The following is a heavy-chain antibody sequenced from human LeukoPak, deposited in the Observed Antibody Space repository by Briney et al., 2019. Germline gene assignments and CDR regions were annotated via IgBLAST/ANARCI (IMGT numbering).Heavy chain of an antibody. CDR2: IYYSGNT. D-gene: IGHD2-21*02. CDR3: ARLPMAVTPHVDY. J-gene: IGHJ4*02. Sequence: SETLSLTCTVTGDSISSSSYYWGWIRQPPGKGLEWIGSIYYSGNTYYNPSLKSRVTISLGMSKNQFSLKLSSVTAADTAVYYCARLPMAVTPHVDYWGQGTLVTVSS. V-gene: IGHV4-39*07. CDR1: GDSISSSSYY.